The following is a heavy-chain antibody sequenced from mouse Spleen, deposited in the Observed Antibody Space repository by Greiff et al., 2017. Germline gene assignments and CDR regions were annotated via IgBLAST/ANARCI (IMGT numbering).Heavy chain of an antibody. V-gene: IGHV1-26*01. D-gene: IGHD2-2*01. CDR1: GYTFTDYY. J-gene: IGHJ4*01. CDR3: ARIGLPYYYAMDY. CDR2: INPNNGGT. Sequence: EVQLQQSGPELVKPGASVKISCKASGYTFTDYYMNWVKQSHGKSLEWIGDINPNNGGTSYNQKFKGKATLTVDKSSSTAYMELRSLTSEDSAVYYCARIGLPYYYAMDYWGQGTSVTVSS.